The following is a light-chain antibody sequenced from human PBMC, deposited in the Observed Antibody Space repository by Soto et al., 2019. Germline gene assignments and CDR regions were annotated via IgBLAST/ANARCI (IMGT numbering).Light chain of an antibody. CDR1: HSISTN. CDR2: GAS. Sequence: EIIMTQSPATLSVSPGEGATLSCRTSHSISTNLAWYQHKRGQSPRLLVYGASTRATGVPARFSGSGSGAEFTLTISNLQPEDFATYFCQQLYSYPLTFGGGTTVEF. V-gene: IGKV3-15*01. CDR3: QQLYSYPLT. J-gene: IGKJ4*01.